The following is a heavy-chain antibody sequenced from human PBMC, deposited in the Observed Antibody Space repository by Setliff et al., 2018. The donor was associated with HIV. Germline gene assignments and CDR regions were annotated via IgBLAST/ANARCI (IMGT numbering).Heavy chain of an antibody. Sequence: SVMVSCKASGGTFSRYGINWVRQAPGQGLEWMGGIIPTFGSANYAPRFQGRVTILTDESTRTAYLELSSLTSENTAVYYCAAAIRGVFEAFDIWGQGTVVTVSS. V-gene: IGHV1-69*05. CDR2: IIPTFGSA. D-gene: IGHD3-10*01. CDR3: AAAIRGVFEAFDI. CDR1: GGTFSRYG. J-gene: IGHJ3*02.